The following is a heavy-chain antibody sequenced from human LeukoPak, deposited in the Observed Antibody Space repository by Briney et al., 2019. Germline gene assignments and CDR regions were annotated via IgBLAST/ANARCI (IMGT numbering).Heavy chain of an antibody. CDR2: IYYSGST. J-gene: IGHJ4*02. CDR3: VSINRGCLDY. V-gene: IGHV4-39*01. D-gene: IGHD5-12*01. CDR1: GGSISSSSYY. Sequence: SSETLSLTCTVSGGSISSSSYYRGWIRQPPGKGLEWIGSIYYSGSTYYNPSLKSRVTISVDTSKNQFSLKLSSVTAADTAVYYCVSINRGCLDYWGQGTLVTVSS.